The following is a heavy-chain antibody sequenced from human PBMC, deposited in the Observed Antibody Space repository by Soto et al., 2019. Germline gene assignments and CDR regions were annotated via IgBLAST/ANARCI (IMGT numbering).Heavy chain of an antibody. V-gene: IGHV2-5*02. CDR3: AHSRCGGDCLRSYSSHYSFGMDV. J-gene: IGHJ6*02. Sequence: QITLKESGPTLVKPTQTLTLTCTFSGFSLSTGGVGVGWIRQPPGKALEWLALIYWDDDKRYSPSLKSRLTATQGTSKNQVVLTMTNMDPVDTARFYCAHSRCGGDCLRSYSSHYSFGMDVWGQGTTVTVSS. CDR2: IYWDDDK. D-gene: IGHD2-21*02. CDR1: GFSLSTGGVG.